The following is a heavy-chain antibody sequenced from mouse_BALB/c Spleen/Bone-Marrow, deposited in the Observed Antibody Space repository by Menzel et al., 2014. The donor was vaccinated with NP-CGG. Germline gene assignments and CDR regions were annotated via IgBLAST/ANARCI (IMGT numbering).Heavy chain of an antibody. V-gene: IGHV1-54*01. Sequence: VKLMESGTELVRPGTSVKVSCKASGYAFTNYLIEWVKQRPGQGLEWIGVINPGSGDTSYNEKCRGKATLTADKSSSTAYMQLSSLTSDDSAVYFCARNANWLFAYWGQGTLVTVSA. CDR3: ARNANWLFAY. CDR1: GYAFTNYL. CDR2: INPGSGDT. J-gene: IGHJ3*01. D-gene: IGHD4-1*01.